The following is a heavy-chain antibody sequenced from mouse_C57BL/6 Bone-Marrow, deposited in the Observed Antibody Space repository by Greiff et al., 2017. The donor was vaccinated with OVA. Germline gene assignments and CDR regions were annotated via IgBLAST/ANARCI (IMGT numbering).Heavy chain of an antibody. D-gene: IGHD1-1*02. CDR2: ISYDGSN. CDR1: GYSITSGYL. V-gene: IGHV3-6*01. Sequence: EVQLQQSGPGLVKPSQSLSLTCSVPGYSITSGYLWYWLRQFPGNKLEWMGYISYDGSNNYNPSLKNRSSITRDTSTNQCFLKLNSVTTEDTATYYCARDGTFYAMDYWGQGTSVTVSS. CDR3: ARDGTFYAMDY. J-gene: IGHJ4*01.